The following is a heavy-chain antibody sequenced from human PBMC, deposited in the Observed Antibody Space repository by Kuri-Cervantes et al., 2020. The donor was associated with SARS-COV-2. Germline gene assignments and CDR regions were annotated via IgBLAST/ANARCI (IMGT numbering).Heavy chain of an antibody. V-gene: IGHV1-2*02. CDR3: SRDSVATIEGYYYYYMDV. CDR2: INPNSGGT. Sequence: ASVKVSCKASGYTFTVYGVTWVRQAPGQGPEWMGWINPNSGGTNYAQKFQGRVTMTRDTSISTAYMELSRLRSDDTAVYYCSRDSVATIEGYYYYYMDVWGKGTTVTVSS. J-gene: IGHJ6*03. D-gene: IGHD5-12*01. CDR1: GYTFTVYG.